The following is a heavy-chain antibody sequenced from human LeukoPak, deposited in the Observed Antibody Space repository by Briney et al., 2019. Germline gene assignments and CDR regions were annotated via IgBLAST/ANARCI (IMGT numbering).Heavy chain of an antibody. Sequence: GGSLRLSCAASGFTFSSNAMHWVRQAPGKGLEWVAIISCDGSNKYYADTVKGRFTISRDNSKNTLNLQMNSLRGEDTAVYYCAKDSLRERIVGATTRGVNDYWGQGTLVTVSS. CDR1: GFTFSSNA. CDR3: AKDSLRERIVGATTRGVNDY. CDR2: ISCDGSNK. V-gene: IGHV3-30*04. D-gene: IGHD1-26*01. J-gene: IGHJ4*02.